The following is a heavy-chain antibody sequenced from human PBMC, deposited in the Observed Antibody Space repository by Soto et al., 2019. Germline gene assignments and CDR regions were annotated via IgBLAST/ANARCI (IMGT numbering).Heavy chain of an antibody. CDR3: ATLPPRIVVVLSPFPS. D-gene: IGHD2-15*01. CDR1: GTSVSSTYW. Sequence: SETLSLTCVVSGTSVSSTYWWTWVRQAPGKGLEWLGEMYHTGTANYNPSLKNRATISVDKSNNQFSLKLTSMTAADTAVYYCATLPPRIVVVLSPFPSWGQGTPVT. CDR2: MYHTGTA. V-gene: IGHV4-4*02. J-gene: IGHJ5*02.